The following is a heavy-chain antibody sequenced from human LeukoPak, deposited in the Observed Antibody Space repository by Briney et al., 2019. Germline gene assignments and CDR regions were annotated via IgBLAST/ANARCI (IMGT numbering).Heavy chain of an antibody. Sequence: SETLSLTCTVSGGSISSYYWSWIRQPAGKGLEWIGRTYTSGSTNYNPSLKSRVTMSVDTSKNQFSLKLSSVTAADTAVYYCARDNSSGYYPRFDPWGQGTLVTVSS. V-gene: IGHV4-4*07. CDR1: GGSISSYY. CDR3: ARDNSSGYYPRFDP. J-gene: IGHJ5*02. CDR2: TYTSGST. D-gene: IGHD3-22*01.